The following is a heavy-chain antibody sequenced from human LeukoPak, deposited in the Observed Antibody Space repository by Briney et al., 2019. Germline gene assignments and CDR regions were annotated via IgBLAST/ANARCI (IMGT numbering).Heavy chain of an antibody. J-gene: IGHJ4*02. CDR1: GYTFTSYD. V-gene: IGHV1-8*01. D-gene: IGHD6-13*01. CDR3: ARAGYSSSWGHFDY. Sequence: ASVKVSCKASGYTFTSYDINWVRQATGQGLEWMGWMNPNSGNTGYAQKFQGRVTMTRNTSISTAYMELSSQRSEDTAVYYCARAGYSSSWGHFDYWGQGTLVTVSS. CDR2: MNPNSGNT.